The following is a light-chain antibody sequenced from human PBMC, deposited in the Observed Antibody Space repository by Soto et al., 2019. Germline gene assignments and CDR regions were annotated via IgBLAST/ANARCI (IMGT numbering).Light chain of an antibody. CDR1: QSIFNNY. V-gene: IGKV3-20*01. CDR3: QQYCGSPFT. CDR2: GAS. Sequence: EIVLTQSPGTLSLSPRERATLSCRASQSIFNNYLAWYQQKPGQAPRRLVYGASFRATGIPDRFSGSGSGTDFTLTISSLEPEDFAVYYCQQYCGSPFTFGQGTRLEIK. J-gene: IGKJ2*01.